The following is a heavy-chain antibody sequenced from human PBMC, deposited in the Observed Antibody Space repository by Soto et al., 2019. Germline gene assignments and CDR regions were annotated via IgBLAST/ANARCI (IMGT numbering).Heavy chain of an antibody. J-gene: IGHJ5*02. Sequence: SETLSLTCTVSGGSISSYYWSWIRQPPGKGLEWIGYIYYSGSTNYNPSLKSRVTISVDTSKNQFSLKLSSVTAADTAVYYCARHSCSSTSCYYNCFDPWGQETLVTVSS. D-gene: IGHD2-2*01. V-gene: IGHV4-59*08. CDR3: ARHSCSSTSCYYNCFDP. CDR1: GGSISSYY. CDR2: IYYSGST.